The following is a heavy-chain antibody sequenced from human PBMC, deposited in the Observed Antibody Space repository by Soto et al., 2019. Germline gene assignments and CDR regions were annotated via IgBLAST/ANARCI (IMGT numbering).Heavy chain of an antibody. V-gene: IGHV3-21*01. D-gene: IGHD2-8*01. J-gene: IGHJ2*01. CDR1: GFTFSSYS. CDR3: ARELRDVDWYFDL. CDR2: ISSSSSYI. Sequence: EVQLVESGGGLVKPGGSLRLSCAASGFTFSSYSMNWVRQAPGKGLVWVSSISSSSSYIYYADSVKGRCTISRDNANNSLYLQMNSLRAEDTAVYYCARELRDVDWYFDLWGRGTLVTVSS.